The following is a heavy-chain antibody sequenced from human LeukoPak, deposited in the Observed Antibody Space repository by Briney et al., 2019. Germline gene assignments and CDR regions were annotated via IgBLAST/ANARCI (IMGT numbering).Heavy chain of an antibody. CDR3: AKVLWQWLVCD. J-gene: IGHJ4*02. CDR1: GFIFSSYA. D-gene: IGHD6-19*01. CDR2: ISGSGGGT. V-gene: IGHV3-23*01. Sequence: PGGSLRLSCAASGFIFSSYAMTWVRQAPGKGLEWVSAISGSGGGTIYADSVKGRFTISRDNSKNTLYLQMNSLRADDTAVYYCAKVLWQWLVCDWGQGTLVTVSS.